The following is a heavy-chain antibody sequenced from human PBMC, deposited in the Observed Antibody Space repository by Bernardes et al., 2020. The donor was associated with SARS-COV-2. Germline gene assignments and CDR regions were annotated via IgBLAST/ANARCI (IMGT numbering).Heavy chain of an antibody. CDR3: ARDRYSGYEEYYYYYGMDV. CDR1: GYTFTSYG. Sequence: ASVKVSCKASGYTFTSYGISWVRQAPGQGLEWMGWISAYNGNTNYAQKLQGRVTMTTDTSTSTAYMELRSLRSDDTAVYYCARDRYSGYEEYYYYYGMDVWGQGTTVTVS. CDR2: ISAYNGNT. J-gene: IGHJ6*02. V-gene: IGHV1-18*01. D-gene: IGHD5-12*01.